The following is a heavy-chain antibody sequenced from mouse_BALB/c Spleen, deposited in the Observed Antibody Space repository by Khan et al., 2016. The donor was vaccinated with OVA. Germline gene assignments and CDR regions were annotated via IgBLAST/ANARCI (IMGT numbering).Heavy chain of an antibody. CDR2: ISSSGST. D-gene: IGHD2-3*01. Sequence: EVKLLESGPGLVKPSQSLSLTCTVTGYSITSDYAWNWIRQFPGNKLEWMGYISSSGSTNYNPALKSRISITRDTSKNQFFLQLNSVTTEDTATYYCARDGSRYNDARDYWGQGTSVTVSS. CDR1: GYSITSDYA. J-gene: IGHJ4*01. V-gene: IGHV3-2*02. CDR3: ARDGSRYNDARDY.